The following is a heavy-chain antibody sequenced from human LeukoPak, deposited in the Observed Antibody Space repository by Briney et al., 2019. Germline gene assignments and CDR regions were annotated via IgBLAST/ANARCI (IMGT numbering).Heavy chain of an antibody. Sequence: SETLSLTCTVSGYSISSGYYWGWIRQPPGKGLEWIGNIYHSGSTYYNPSLKSRVTISVDTSKNQFSLKLSSVTAADTAVYYCARLVLGYCSSTSCHRRNWFDPWGQGTLVTVSS. CDR2: IYHSGST. CDR3: ARLVLGYCSSTSCHRRNWFDP. D-gene: IGHD2-2*01. J-gene: IGHJ5*02. V-gene: IGHV4-38-2*02. CDR1: GYSISSGYY.